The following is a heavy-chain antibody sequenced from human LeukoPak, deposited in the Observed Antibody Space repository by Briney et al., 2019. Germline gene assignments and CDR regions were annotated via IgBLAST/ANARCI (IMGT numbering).Heavy chain of an antibody. J-gene: IGHJ4*02. D-gene: IGHD1-26*01. Sequence: RGSLRLSCAASGFTFTSYAMHWVRQAPGKGLEYVSAITSKVDKTYYGNSVKGRFTISRDNSKNTLYLQMGSLRIEDMAVYYCARGGATTLFDYWGQGTLVTLSS. CDR1: GFTFTSYA. V-gene: IGHV3-64*01. CDR3: ARGGATTLFDY. CDR2: ITSKVDKT.